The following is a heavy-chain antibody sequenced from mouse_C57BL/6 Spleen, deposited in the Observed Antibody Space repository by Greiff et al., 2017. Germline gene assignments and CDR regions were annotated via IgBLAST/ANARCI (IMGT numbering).Heavy chain of an antibody. J-gene: IGHJ4*01. CDR2: IYPGSGST. Sequence: QVQLQQPGAELVKPGASVKMSCKASGYTFTSYWITWVKQRPGQGLEWIGDIYPGSGSTNYNEKFKSKATLTVDTSSSTAYMQLSSLTSEDSAVYYCARSRGVTRGGDYAMDYWGQGTSVTVSS. D-gene: IGHD2-2*01. CDR1: GYTFTSYW. CDR3: ARSRGVTRGGDYAMDY. V-gene: IGHV1-55*01.